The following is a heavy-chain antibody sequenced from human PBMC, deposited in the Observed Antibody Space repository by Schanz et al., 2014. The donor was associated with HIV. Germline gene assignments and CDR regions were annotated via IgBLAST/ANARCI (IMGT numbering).Heavy chain of an antibody. CDR2: INHIGST. CDR1: GGSFNDYY. V-gene: IGHV4-34*01. D-gene: IGHD5-12*01. Sequence: QVQLQQWGAGLLKPSETLSLTCAVYGGSFNDYYWSWIRQPPGKGLEWIGEINHIGSTNYNPSLKSRVPISVDTSKSQFSLKLPSVTAADTALYYCAKDNGGWLHPYGMDVWGQGTTVTVSS. J-gene: IGHJ6*02. CDR3: AKDNGGWLHPYGMDV.